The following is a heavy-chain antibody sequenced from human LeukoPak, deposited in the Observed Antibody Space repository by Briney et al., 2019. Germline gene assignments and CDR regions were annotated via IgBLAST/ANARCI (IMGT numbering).Heavy chain of an antibody. J-gene: IGHJ4*02. V-gene: IGHV1-69*13. CDR3: ARGGDILTFYGFDY. CDR1: GGTFNIYD. Sequence: SVNLSYKASGGTFNIYDNSWVRQAPGQGREGMVGFIPIFSTANYAPNFQGRFTITADVSTSTSYMELSSLRSEVTAVYYCARGGDILTFYGFDYWGQGTLVTVSS. D-gene: IGHD3-9*01. CDR2: FIPIFSTA.